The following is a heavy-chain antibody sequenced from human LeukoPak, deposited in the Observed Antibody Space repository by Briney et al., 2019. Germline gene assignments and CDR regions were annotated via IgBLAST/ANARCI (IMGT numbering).Heavy chain of an antibody. CDR2: MNGSGGSP. CDR1: GFTFSSSA. J-gene: IGHJ4*02. Sequence: GGSLRLSCAASGFTFSSSAMSWVRQARGKGLEWVSSMNGSGGSPYYADSVKGRFTISRDNSKNTLYLQMNSLRAEDTAVYYCAKGTENYGSGSYYYYLDYWGQGTLVTVSS. V-gene: IGHV3-23*01. D-gene: IGHD3-10*01. CDR3: AKGTENYGSGSYYYYLDY.